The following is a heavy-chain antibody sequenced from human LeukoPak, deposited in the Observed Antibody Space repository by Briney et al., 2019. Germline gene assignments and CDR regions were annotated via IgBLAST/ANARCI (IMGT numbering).Heavy chain of an antibody. V-gene: IGHV3-7*01. CDR1: GFTFSSYW. J-gene: IGHJ4*02. CDR3: AGGPGFLIDC. Sequence: GGSLRLSCVTSGFTFSSYWMSWVRQTPGKGLKWVANIDQDGSGKNYVDSVKGRLTISRDNAKNLLFLQMNSLRPEDTAVYYCAGGPGFLIDCWGQGTLVTVSS. CDR2: IDQDGSGK. D-gene: IGHD3-3*01.